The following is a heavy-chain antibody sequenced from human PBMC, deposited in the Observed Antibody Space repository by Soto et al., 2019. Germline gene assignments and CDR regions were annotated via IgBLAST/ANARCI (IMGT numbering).Heavy chain of an antibody. J-gene: IGHJ5*02. CDR3: AKDPRYCISTSCRNPRRFDP. V-gene: IGHV3-23*01. CDR1: GFTFSSYA. CDR2: ISGSGGST. Sequence: PGGSLRLSCAASGFTFSSYAMSWVRQAPGKGLEWVSAISGSGGSTYYADSVKGRFTISRDNSKNTLYLQMNSLRAEDTAVYYCAKDPRYCISTSCRNPRRFDPWGQGTLVTVSS. D-gene: IGHD2-2*01.